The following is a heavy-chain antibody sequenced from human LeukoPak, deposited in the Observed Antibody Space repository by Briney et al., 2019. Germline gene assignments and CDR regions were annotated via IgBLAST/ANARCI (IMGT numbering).Heavy chain of an antibody. J-gene: IGHJ1*01. V-gene: IGHV3-11*06. Sequence: GGSLRLSCAASGFTFSDYYMSWIRQAPGKGLEWVSYISSSSSYTNCADSVKGRFTISRDNAKNSLYLQMNSLRAEDTAVYYCASSPGAGSARYFQHWGQGTLVTVSS. CDR2: ISSSSSYT. CDR3: ASSPGAGSARYFQH. CDR1: GFTFSDYY. D-gene: IGHD6-19*01.